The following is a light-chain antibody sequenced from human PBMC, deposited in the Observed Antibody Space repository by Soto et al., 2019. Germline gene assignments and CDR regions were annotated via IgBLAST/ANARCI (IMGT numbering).Light chain of an antibody. CDR3: QQYGSSGT. V-gene: IGKV3-20*01. J-gene: IGKJ1*01. CDR1: QSVSSGY. Sequence: EIVLTQSPGTLSLSPGDGATLSCRASQSVSSGYLAWYQQKPGQAPRLLIYGASRRATGIPDRFSGSGSGTDFTLSISRLEPEDFAVYYCQQYGSSGTFGQGTKVEIK. CDR2: GAS.